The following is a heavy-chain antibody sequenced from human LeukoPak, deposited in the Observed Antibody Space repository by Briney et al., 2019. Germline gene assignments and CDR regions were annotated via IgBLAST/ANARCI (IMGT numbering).Heavy chain of an antibody. V-gene: IGHV4-31*03. D-gene: IGHD3-22*01. Sequence: SETLSLTCTVSGGSISSGGYYWSWIRQHPGKGLEWIGYIYYSGSTYYNPSLKSRVTISVDTSKNQFSLKLSSVTAADTAVYYCARDRTYYYDSSGYYYDGMDVWGQGTTVTVSS. CDR1: GGSISSGGYY. CDR2: IYYSGST. CDR3: ARDRTYYYDSSGYYYDGMDV. J-gene: IGHJ6*02.